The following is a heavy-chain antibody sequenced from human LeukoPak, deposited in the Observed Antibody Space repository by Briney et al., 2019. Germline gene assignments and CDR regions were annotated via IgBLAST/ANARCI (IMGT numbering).Heavy chain of an antibody. D-gene: IGHD3-3*01. CDR1: GFSFSNCA. CDR2: ISGSGGNT. Sequence: GGSLRLSCAASGFSFSNCAMTWVRQAPGKGLEWVSTISGSGGNTYYADSLKGRFTISRDNSKNTLYLQMNSLRAEDTAVYYCAKHYTSNSLRRYFHYWGQGTLVTVSS. J-gene: IGHJ4*02. CDR3: AKHYTSNSLRRYFHY. V-gene: IGHV3-23*01.